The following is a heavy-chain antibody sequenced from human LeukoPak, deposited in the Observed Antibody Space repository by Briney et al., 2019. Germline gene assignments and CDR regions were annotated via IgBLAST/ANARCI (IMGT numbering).Heavy chain of an antibody. V-gene: IGHV3-23*01. CDR1: GFTFSSFA. J-gene: IGHJ4*02. D-gene: IGHD6-19*01. Sequence: GGSLRLSCTVSGFTFSSFAMSWVRQAPGKGLEWVSTITGGSGAKYYADSVKGRFTISRDNSKDTLYLQMHSLRAEDTAVYFCAKDTPLTTYTSGWSSNSFDYWGQGTLVAVSS. CDR3: AKDTPLTTYTSGWSSNSFDY. CDR2: ITGGSGAK.